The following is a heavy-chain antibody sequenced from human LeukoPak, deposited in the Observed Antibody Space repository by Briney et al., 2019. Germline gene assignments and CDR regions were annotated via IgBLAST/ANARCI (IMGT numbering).Heavy chain of an antibody. CDR2: MYLSGTT. D-gene: IGHD3-22*01. J-gene: IGHJ4*02. CDR1: GDSINSLDL. Sequence: SGTLSLTCTVSGDSINSLDLWSWVRQPPGKGLEWIGEMYLSGTTHSNPSVKCRVTISIDKSKNQFFLNLSSVTAADTAVYYCAGLVGRYSSGLYYYYFDYWGQGTLVTVSS. V-gene: IGHV4-4*02. CDR3: AGLVGRYSSGLYYYYFDY.